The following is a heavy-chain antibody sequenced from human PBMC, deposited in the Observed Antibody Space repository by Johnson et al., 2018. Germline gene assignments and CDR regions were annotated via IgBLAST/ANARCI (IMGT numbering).Heavy chain of an antibody. CDR3: ASENGDDYGDYEDAFDI. D-gene: IGHD4-17*01. J-gene: IGHJ3*02. CDR2: INHSGST. CDR1: GGSFSGYY. V-gene: IGHV4-34*01. Sequence: QVQLQQLGAGLLKPSETLSLTCAVYGGSFSGYYWSWIRQPPGKGLEWIGEINHSGSTNYNPSLKSRVTISVDTSKNQFSLKLSSVTAADTAVYYCASENGDDYGDYEDAFDIWGQGTMVTVSS.